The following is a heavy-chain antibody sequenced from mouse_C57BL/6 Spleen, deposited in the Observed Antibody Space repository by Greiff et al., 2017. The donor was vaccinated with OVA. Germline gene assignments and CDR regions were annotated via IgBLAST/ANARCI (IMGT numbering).Heavy chain of an antibody. D-gene: IGHD3-3*01. V-gene: IGHV1-53*01. CDR2: INPSNGGT. J-gene: IGHJ2*01. Sequence: VQLQQPGPELVKPGASVKLSCKVSGYTFTSYWMHWVKQWPGQGLEWIGNINPSNGGTNYTEKLKSKATLSVYKSTSQAYMQLRSLTSEDSAVYYCAREGRMEYYFDYWGKGTTLTVS. CDR3: AREGRMEYYFDY. CDR1: GYTFTSYW.